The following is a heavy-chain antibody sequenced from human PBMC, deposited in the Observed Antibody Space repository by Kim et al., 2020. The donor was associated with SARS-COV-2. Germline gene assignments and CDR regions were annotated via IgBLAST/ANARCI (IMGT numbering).Heavy chain of an antibody. Sequence: SLRSRVTISVDTSKNQFSLKLSSVTAADTAGYYCARDEVRSLWFGGETRSWGQGTLVTVSS. CDR3: ARDEVRSLWFGGETRS. V-gene: IGHV4-59*01. D-gene: IGHD3-10*01. J-gene: IGHJ5*02.